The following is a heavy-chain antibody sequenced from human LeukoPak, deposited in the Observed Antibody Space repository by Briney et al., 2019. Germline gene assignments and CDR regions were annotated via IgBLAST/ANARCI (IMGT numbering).Heavy chain of an antibody. Sequence: GGSLRLSCAASGFTFSSYWMSWVRQAPGKGLEWVANIKQDGSEKQYVDSVKGRFAISRDNVKNLLYLQMNSLRAEDTAVYYCARDFVYGDSLEYFQYWGQGTLVTVSS. V-gene: IGHV3-7*05. CDR3: ARDFVYGDSLEYFQY. CDR2: IKQDGSEK. D-gene: IGHD4-17*01. CDR1: GFTFSSYW. J-gene: IGHJ1*01.